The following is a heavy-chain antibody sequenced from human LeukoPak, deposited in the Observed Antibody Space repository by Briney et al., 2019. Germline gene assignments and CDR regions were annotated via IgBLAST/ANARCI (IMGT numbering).Heavy chain of an antibody. CDR2: ISGSGGTT. J-gene: IGHJ4*02. Sequence: GGSLRLSCAASGFTFNNYAMSWVRQVPGKGLEWLSTISGSGGTTYRADSVKGRIAISRDNAKTSLYLQMNSLRAEDTAVYYCARAPPDYGGYTNDYWGQGTLVTVSS. CDR3: ARAPPDYGGYTNDY. D-gene: IGHD4-23*01. CDR1: GFTFNNYA. V-gene: IGHV3-23*01.